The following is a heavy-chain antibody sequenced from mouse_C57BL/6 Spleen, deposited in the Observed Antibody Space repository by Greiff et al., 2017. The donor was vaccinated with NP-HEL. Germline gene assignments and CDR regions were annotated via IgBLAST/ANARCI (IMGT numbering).Heavy chain of an antibody. CDR1: GFTFSSYA. J-gene: IGHJ2*01. CDR3: ARGSNWDYFDY. D-gene: IGHD4-1*01. CDR2: ISDGGSYT. V-gene: IGHV5-4*01. Sequence: EVQLQESGGGLVKPGGSLKLSCAASGFTFSSYAMSWVRQTPEKRLEWVATISDGGSYTYYPDNVKGRFTISRDNAKNNLYLQMSHLKSEDTAMYYCARGSNWDYFDYWGQGTTLTVSS.